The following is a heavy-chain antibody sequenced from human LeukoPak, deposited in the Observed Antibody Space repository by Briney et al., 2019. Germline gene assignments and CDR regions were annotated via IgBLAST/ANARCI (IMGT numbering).Heavy chain of an antibody. Sequence: GGSLRLSCAASGFTFSSYAMSWVRQAPGKGLEWVSAISGSAVSTYYADSVKGRFTISRDNSKNTLYLQMNSLRVEDTAVYYCAKAVPKAVVTPSFDYWGQGTLVTVSS. V-gene: IGHV3-23*01. CDR3: AKAVPKAVVTPSFDY. J-gene: IGHJ4*02. D-gene: IGHD4-23*01. CDR1: GFTFSSYA. CDR2: ISGSAVST.